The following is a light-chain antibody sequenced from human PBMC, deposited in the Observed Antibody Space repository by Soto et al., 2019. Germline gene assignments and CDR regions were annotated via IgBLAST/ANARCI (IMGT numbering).Light chain of an antibody. CDR2: GAS. CDR3: QQYGSSPWT. J-gene: IGKJ1*01. CDR1: QSVSSSY. Sequence: EIVLTQSPGTLSLSPGERATLSCRASQSVSSSYLAWYQQKPGQAPRPLIYGASSRAIGIPDRFSGSRSGTDFTLTISTLEPEDFAVYYCQQYGSSPWTFGQGTKVEIK. V-gene: IGKV3-20*01.